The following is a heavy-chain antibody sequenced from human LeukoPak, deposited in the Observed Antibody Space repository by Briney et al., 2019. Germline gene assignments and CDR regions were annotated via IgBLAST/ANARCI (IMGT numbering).Heavy chain of an antibody. V-gene: IGHV4-59*08. CDR2: IYYSGST. Sequence: SETLSLTCTVSGGSISSYYWSWIRQPPGKGLEWIGYIYYSGSTNYNPSLKSRVTISVDTSKNQFSLKLSSVTAADTAVYYCARQPPTRDYFDYWGQGTLVTVSS. D-gene: IGHD1/OR15-1a*01. J-gene: IGHJ4*02. CDR1: GGSISSYY. CDR3: ARQPPTRDYFDY.